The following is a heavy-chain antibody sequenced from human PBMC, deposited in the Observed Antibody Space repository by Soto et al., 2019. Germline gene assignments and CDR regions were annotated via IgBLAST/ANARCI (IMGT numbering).Heavy chain of an antibody. CDR2: ISYDGSNK. V-gene: IGHV3-30*18. D-gene: IGHD6-13*01. CDR3: AKETSGYSSSWSYYYGMDV. CDR1: GFTFSSYG. J-gene: IGHJ6*02. Sequence: QVQLVESGGGVVQPGRSLRLSCAASGFTFSSYGMHWVRQAPGKGLEWVAIISYDGSNKYYADSVKGRFTISRDNSKNXLXXQMNSLRAEDTAVYYCAKETSGYSSSWSYYYGMDVWGQGTTVTVSS.